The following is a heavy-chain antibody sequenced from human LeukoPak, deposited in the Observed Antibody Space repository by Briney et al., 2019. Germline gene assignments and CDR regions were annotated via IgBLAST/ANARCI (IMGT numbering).Heavy chain of an antibody. V-gene: IGHV1-2*02. CDR2: INPNSGGT. Sequence: ASVKVSCKASGYTFTGYYMHWVRQAPGQGLEWMGWINPNSGGTNYAQKFQGRVTMTRDTSISTAYMELSRLRSDDTAVYYCARDPATYNWNDVDYFDYWGQGTLVTVSS. CDR1: GYTFTGYY. J-gene: IGHJ4*02. D-gene: IGHD1-1*01. CDR3: ARDPATYNWNDVDYFDY.